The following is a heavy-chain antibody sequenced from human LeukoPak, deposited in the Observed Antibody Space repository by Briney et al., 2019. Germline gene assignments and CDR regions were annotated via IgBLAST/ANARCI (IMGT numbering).Heavy chain of an antibody. CDR2: IGTAADT. V-gene: IGHV3-13*04. CDR1: GFTFSSYD. D-gene: IGHD6-19*01. Sequence: GGSLRLSCAASGFTFSSYDMHWVRQVTGKGLEWVSAIGTAADTYYPGSVKGRFTISRENAKNSLYLQMNGLRAGDTAVYYCVRASGWYYFDHWGQGTLVTVSS. J-gene: IGHJ4*02. CDR3: VRASGWYYFDH.